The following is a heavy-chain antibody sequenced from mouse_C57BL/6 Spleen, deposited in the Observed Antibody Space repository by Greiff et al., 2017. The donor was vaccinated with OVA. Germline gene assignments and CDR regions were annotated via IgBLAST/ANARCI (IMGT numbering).Heavy chain of an antibody. V-gene: IGHV1-75*01. CDR1: GYTFTDYY. D-gene: IGHD1-1*01. CDR3: APGGYYYGSSYVWYFDV. CDR2: IFPGSGST. Sequence: VQLQQSGPELVKPGASVKISCKASGYTFTDYYINWVKQRPGQGLEWIGWIFPGSGSTYYNEKFKGKATLTVDKSSSTAYMLLSSLTSEDSAVYFCAPGGYYYGSSYVWYFDVWGTGTTVTVSS. J-gene: IGHJ1*03.